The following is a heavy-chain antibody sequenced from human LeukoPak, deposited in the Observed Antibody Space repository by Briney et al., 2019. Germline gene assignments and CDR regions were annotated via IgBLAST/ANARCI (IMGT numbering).Heavy chain of an antibody. V-gene: IGHV1-24*01. J-gene: IGHJ4*02. Sequence: ASVKVSCKVSGYTLTELSMHWVRQAPGKGLEWMGGFDPADGETIYAQKFQGRVTMTEDTSTDTAYMELSSLRSEDTAVYYCATAGDPRGGALFDYWAREPWSPSPQ. CDR2: FDPADGET. CDR3: ATAGDPRGGALFDY. CDR1: GYTLTELS. D-gene: IGHD3-10*01.